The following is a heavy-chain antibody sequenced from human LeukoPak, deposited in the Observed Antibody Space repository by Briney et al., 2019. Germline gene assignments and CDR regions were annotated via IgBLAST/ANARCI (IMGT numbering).Heavy chain of an antibody. Sequence: SQTLSLTCTVAGGSIISGYYYWSWIWQPPGKGLEWIGYIYYSGSTYYKPSLKCRVTISVDTSKNQFSLKLSSVTAADTAVYYCASRRITMIVVATLNYYYMDVWGKGTTVTVSS. CDR3: ASRRITMIVVATLNYYYMDV. J-gene: IGHJ6*03. CDR2: IYYSGST. V-gene: IGHV4-30-4*08. CDR1: GGSIISGYYY. D-gene: IGHD3-22*01.